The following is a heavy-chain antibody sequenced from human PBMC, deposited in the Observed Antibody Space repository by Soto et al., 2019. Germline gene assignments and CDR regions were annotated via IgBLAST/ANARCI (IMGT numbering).Heavy chain of an antibody. CDR3: ARDQTDSGGYSEY. D-gene: IGHD3-22*01. V-gene: IGHV3-33*01. CDR2: IWNDGSNE. Sequence: GGSLRLSCKASGFRFSSYGMHGIRQAPGKGLEWLAIIWNDGSNEYYADSVKGRFTISRDNSKNTLYLQLNNLRAEDTAVYFCARDQTDSGGYSEYWGQGTLVTVSS. CDR1: GFRFSSYG. J-gene: IGHJ4*02.